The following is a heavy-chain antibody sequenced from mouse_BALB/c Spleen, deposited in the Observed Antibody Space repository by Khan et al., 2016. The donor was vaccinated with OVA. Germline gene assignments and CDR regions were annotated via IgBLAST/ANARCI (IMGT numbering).Heavy chain of an antibody. CDR2: INTYTGET. J-gene: IGHJ4*01. CDR1: GYTFTNYG. CDR3: ARPPYFSYVMVF. Sequence: QIQLVQSGPELKKPGETVKISCKASGYTFTNYGMNWVKQAPGKDLKWMGWINTYTGETTYADDFKGRFAFSLETSASTAYLQINNLKNEDTATYFCARPPYFSYVMVFWGQGTSITVSS. V-gene: IGHV9-3-1*01. D-gene: IGHD2-10*01.